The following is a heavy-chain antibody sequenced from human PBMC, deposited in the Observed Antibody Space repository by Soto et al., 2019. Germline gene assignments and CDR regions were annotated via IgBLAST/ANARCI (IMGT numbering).Heavy chain of an antibody. CDR2: IIPIFGTA. V-gene: IGHV1-69*13. D-gene: IGHD3-22*01. CDR3: ARLVYDSSGYYFFDY. CDR1: GGTFSSYA. J-gene: IGHJ4*02. Sequence: VASVKVSCKASGGTFSSYAISWVRQAPGQGLEWMGGIIPIFGTANYAQKFQGRVTITADESTSTAYMELSSLRSEDTAVYYCARLVYDSSGYYFFDYWGQGTLVTVSS.